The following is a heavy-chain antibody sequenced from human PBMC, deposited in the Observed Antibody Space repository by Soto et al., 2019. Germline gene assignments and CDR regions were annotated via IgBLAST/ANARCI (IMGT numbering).Heavy chain of an antibody. D-gene: IGHD2-8*01. CDR3: ARGHCTNGVCYRGSNWFDP. V-gene: IGHV4-39*07. J-gene: IGHJ5*02. CDR1: GGSISSSRCH. Sequence: PSETLSLTCTVSGGSISSSRCHWGWIRQPPGKGLEWIGEIYHSGSTNYNPSLKSRVTISVDKSKNQFSLKLSSVTAADTAVYYCARGHCTNGVCYRGSNWFDPWGQGTLVTVSS. CDR2: IYHSGST.